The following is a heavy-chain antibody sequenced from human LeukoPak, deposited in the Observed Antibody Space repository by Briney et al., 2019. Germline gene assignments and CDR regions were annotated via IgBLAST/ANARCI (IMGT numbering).Heavy chain of an antibody. CDR1: GGSISGYF. CDR3: AREGYYDILTGYYHNWFDP. J-gene: IGHJ5*02. CDR2: IYYSGST. Sequence: SETLSLTCTVSGGSISGYFWSWIRQPPGQGREWIGYIYYSGSTNYNPSLESRVTMSVDTSKNQFSLKLASVTAADTAVYYCAREGYYDILTGYYHNWFDPWGQGTLVTVSS. D-gene: IGHD3-9*01. V-gene: IGHV4-59*01.